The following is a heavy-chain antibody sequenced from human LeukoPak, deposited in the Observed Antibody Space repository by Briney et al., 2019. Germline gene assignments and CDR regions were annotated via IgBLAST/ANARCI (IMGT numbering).Heavy chain of an antibody. Sequence: GESLRLSCAASGFTFSNYNMNGGRQGPGKGLECVSSIITSIIYIYYADSVKGQFTISEDNARNSRYLQMNSMRAEDTAVYYCARGRGIAVDGMSRSSKKGTYYYYYYMDVWGKGTTVTVSS. V-gene: IGHV3-21*01. CDR2: IITSIIYI. CDR3: ARGRGIAVDGMSRSSKKGTYYYYYYMDV. J-gene: IGHJ6*03. CDR1: GFTFSNYN. D-gene: IGHD6-19*01.